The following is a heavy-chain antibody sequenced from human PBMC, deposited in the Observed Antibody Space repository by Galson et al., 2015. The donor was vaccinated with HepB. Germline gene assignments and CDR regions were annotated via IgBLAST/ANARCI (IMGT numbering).Heavy chain of an antibody. D-gene: IGHD3-22*01. V-gene: IGHV3-30*04. CDR2: ISYDGSNK. CDR1: GFTFSSYA. Sequence: SLRLSCAASGFTFSSYAMHWVRQAPGKGLEWVAVISYDGSNKYYADSVKGRFTISRDNSKNTLYLQMNSLRAEDTAVYYCARDRGYYDSRNAFDIWGQGTMVTVSS. J-gene: IGHJ3*02. CDR3: ARDRGYYDSRNAFDI.